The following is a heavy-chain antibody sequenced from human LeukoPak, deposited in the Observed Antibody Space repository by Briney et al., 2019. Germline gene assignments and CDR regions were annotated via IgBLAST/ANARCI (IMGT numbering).Heavy chain of an antibody. CDR2: ISGSGGST. CDR1: GFTFSSYA. J-gene: IGHJ6*02. Sequence: GALRLSCAASGFTFSSYAMSWVRQAPGKGLEWVSAISGSGGSTYYADSVKGRFTISRDNARNSLYLQMNSLRAEDTAVYFCARDSGYAYGMDVWGQGTTVTVSS. CDR3: ARDSGYAYGMDV. D-gene: IGHD1-1*01. V-gene: IGHV3-23*01.